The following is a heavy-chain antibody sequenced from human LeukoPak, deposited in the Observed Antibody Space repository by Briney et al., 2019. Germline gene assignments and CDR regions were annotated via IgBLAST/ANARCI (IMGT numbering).Heavy chain of an antibody. Sequence: PSETLSLTCTVSGGSVSSGSYYWSWIRQPPGKGLEWIGYIYYSGSTNYNPSLKSRVTISVDTSKNQFSLKLSSVTAADTAVYYCARVTNVLRFLEWLPAVYYFDYWGQGNLVTVSS. CDR3: ARVTNVLRFLEWLPAVYYFDY. V-gene: IGHV4-61*01. J-gene: IGHJ4*02. CDR2: IYYSGST. D-gene: IGHD3-3*01. CDR1: GGSVSSGSYY.